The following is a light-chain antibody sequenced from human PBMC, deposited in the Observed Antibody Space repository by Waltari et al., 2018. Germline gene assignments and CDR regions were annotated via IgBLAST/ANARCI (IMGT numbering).Light chain of an antibody. CDR2: DVT. CDR3: TSYTTSSTWV. Sequence: QSALTQPASVSGTPGQSITISCTGTSSALGTYNFVSWYQQHPGKVPKLMIFDVTKRPSGVSDRFFGSKSANTASLTISGLQAEDEANYYCTSYTTSSTWVFGGGTRLTVL. CDR1: SSALGTYNF. V-gene: IGLV2-14*01. J-gene: IGLJ3*02.